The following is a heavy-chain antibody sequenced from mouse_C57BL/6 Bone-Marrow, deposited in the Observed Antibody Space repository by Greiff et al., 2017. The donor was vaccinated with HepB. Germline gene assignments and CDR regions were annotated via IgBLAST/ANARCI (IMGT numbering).Heavy chain of an antibody. Sequence: EVKLVESGGGLVQPGGSLKLPCAASGFTFSDYYMYWVRQTPEKRLEWVAYISNGGGSTYYPDTVKGRFTISRDNAKNTLYLQMSRLKSEDTAMYYCARHVANWDGYFDVWGTGTTVTVSS. CDR3: ARHVANWDGYFDV. D-gene: IGHD4-1*02. V-gene: IGHV5-12*01. J-gene: IGHJ1*03. CDR2: ISNGGGST. CDR1: GFTFSDYY.